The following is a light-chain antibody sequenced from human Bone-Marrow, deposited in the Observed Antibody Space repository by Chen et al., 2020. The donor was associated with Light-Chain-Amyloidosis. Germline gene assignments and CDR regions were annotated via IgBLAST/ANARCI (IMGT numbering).Light chain of an antibody. CDR3: QVWDRSSDRPV. CDR1: NIGSTS. Sequence: SYVLTQPSSVSVAPGQTATIACGGNNIGSTSVHWYQQTPGQAPLLVVYDESDRPSGIPGGLSGYSSGNTASLTIRRVEAGDEADYCCQVWDRSSDRPVFGGGTKLTVL. CDR2: DES. V-gene: IGLV3-21*02. J-gene: IGLJ3*02.